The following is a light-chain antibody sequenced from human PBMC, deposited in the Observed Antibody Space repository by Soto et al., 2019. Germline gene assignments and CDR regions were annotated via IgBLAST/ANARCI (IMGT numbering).Light chain of an antibody. CDR1: KSITGW. CDR2: KAS. J-gene: IGKJ1*01. Sequence: SLSSCVGDIYTMACRASKSITGWLAWFQQKPGKATKLLISKASRLESGVPSRFSGSGAGTEFTLSISGLQLDDFATYDRQHYSPYSPWTFAEGTKVDI. V-gene: IGKV1-5*03. CDR3: QHYSPYSPWT.